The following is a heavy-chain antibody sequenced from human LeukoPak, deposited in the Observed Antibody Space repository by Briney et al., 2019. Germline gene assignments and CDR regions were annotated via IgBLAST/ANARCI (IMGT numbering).Heavy chain of an antibody. V-gene: IGHV1-2*02. CDR1: GYTFTGYY. Sequence: ASVRVSCKASGYTFTGYYMHWVRQAPGQGLEWMGWINPNSGGTNYAQKFQGRVTMTRDTSISTAYMELSRLRSDDTAVYYCARVPKGAGDFDYWGQGTLVTVSS. D-gene: IGHD1-14*01. CDR3: ARVPKGAGDFDY. CDR2: INPNSGGT. J-gene: IGHJ4*02.